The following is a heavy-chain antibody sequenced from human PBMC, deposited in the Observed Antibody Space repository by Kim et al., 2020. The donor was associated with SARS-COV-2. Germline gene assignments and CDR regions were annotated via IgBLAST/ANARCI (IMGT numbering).Heavy chain of an antibody. CDR2: IWYDGSNK. V-gene: IGHV3-33*08. J-gene: IGHJ4*02. CDR1: GFTFSSYG. CDR3: ARDNDTMVRGVIDY. Sequence: GGSLRLSCAASGFTFSSYGMHWVRQAPGKGLEWVAVIWYDGSNKYYADSVKGRFTISRDNSKNTLYLQMNSLRAEDTAVYYCARDNDTMVRGVIDYWGQGTLVTVSS. D-gene: IGHD3-10*01.